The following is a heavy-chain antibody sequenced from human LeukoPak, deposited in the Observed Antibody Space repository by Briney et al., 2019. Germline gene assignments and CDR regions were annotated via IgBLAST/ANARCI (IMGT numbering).Heavy chain of an antibody. CDR3: AKESVWFGESNPFDY. Sequence: PGGSLRLSCAASGFTFSSYWMHWVRQAPGKGLVWVSRINSDGSSTSYADSVKGRFTISRDNAKNTLHLQMNSLRPADTAVYYCAKESVWFGESNPFDYWGQGTLVTVSS. V-gene: IGHV3-74*01. D-gene: IGHD3-10*01. CDR1: GFTFSSYW. CDR2: INSDGSST. J-gene: IGHJ4*02.